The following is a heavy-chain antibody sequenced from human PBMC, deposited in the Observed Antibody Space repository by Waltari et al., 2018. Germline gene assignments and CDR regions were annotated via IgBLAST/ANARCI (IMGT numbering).Heavy chain of an antibody. CDR3: ARGAELGP. J-gene: IGHJ5*02. D-gene: IGHD3-3*02. V-gene: IGHV4-34*01. CDR1: GGSFSGYY. CDR2: INHSGST. Sequence: QVQLQQWGAGLLKPSETLSLTCAVYGGSFSGYYWSWIRQPPGKGLEWIGEINHSGSTNYNPYLKSRVTISVDTSKNQFSLKLSSVTAADTAVYYCARGAELGPWGQGTLVTVSS.